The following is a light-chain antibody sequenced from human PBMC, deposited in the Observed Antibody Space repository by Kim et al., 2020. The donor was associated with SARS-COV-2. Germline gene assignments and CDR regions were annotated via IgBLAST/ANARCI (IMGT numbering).Light chain of an antibody. J-gene: IGLJ2*01. CDR3: QVWDSSSDHRVV. Sequence: PGKTARVSCGGNSIGSKIVHWYQRKSGQAPVLVIYYDSDRPSGIPERFSGSNSGNTATLTISRVEAGDEADYYCQVWDSSSDHRVVFGGGTQLTVL. CDR2: YDS. V-gene: IGLV3-21*04. CDR1: SIGSKI.